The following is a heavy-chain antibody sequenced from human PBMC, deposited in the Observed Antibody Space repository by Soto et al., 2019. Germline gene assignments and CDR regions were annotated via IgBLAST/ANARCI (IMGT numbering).Heavy chain of an antibody. CDR1: GGSISRYY. J-gene: IGHJ4*02. V-gene: IGHV4-59*01. CDR2: IYYSGST. CDR3: ARSPPCSGGSCYSTGTFDY. Sequence: AALSLTCTVSGGSISRYYWSWIRQPPGKGLEWIGYIYYSGSTNYNPSLKSRVTISVDTSKNQFSLKLSSVTAADTAVYYCARSPPCSGGSCYSTGTFDYWGQGTLVTVSS. D-gene: IGHD2-15*01.